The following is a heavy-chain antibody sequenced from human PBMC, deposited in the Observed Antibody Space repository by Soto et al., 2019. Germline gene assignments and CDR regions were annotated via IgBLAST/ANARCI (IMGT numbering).Heavy chain of an antibody. CDR2: IYPIWIT. Sequence: PSATQALTCTGSDESINNYDWSWIRQPPGKGLEWIGYIYPIWITDYNTPLKSRVTISLDPSKTQFSLRLSSVTAADTAVYYCAGDGQFEGMDVWGQGTTVTVSS. CDR1: DESINNYD. CDR3: AGDGQFEGMDV. J-gene: IGHJ6*02. V-gene: IGHV4-4*08. D-gene: IGHD3-16*01.